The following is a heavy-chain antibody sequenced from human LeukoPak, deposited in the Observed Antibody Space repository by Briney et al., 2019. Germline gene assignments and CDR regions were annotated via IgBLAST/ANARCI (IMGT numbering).Heavy chain of an antibody. D-gene: IGHD6-13*01. Sequence: PSETLSLTCTVSGGSISSYYWSWIRQPPGKGLEWIGEINHSGSTNYNPSLKSRVTISVDTSKNQFSLKLSSVTAADTAVYYCARRAWEQLVLSWFDPWGQGTLVTVSS. CDR1: GGSISSYY. CDR3: ARRAWEQLVLSWFDP. V-gene: IGHV4-34*01. CDR2: INHSGST. J-gene: IGHJ5*02.